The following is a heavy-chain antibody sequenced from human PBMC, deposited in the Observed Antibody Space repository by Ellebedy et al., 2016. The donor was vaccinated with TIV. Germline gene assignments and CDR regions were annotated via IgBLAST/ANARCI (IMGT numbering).Heavy chain of an antibody. D-gene: IGHD6-13*01. J-gene: IGHJ2*01. V-gene: IGHV7-4-1*02. CDR1: GYTFTSYA. CDR2: INTNTGNP. CDR3: ARGAADGFFWYFDL. Sequence: AASVKVSCKASGYTFTSYAMNWVRQAPGQGLEWMGWINTNTGNPTYAQGFTGRFVFSLDTSVSTAYLQISSLKAEDTAVYYGARGAADGFFWYFDLWGRGTLVTVSS.